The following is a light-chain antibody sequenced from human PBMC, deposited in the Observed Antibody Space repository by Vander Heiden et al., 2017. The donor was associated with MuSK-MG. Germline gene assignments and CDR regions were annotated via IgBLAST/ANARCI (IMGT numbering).Light chain of an antibody. CDR1: KVGDKF. CDR2: EDN. J-gene: IGLJ3*02. CDR3: QTWDSGTWV. V-gene: IGLV3-1*01. Sequence: SYELTQPPSVSVSPGQTATIPCPGNKVGDKFVCWYQQQPGQSPVLVSYEDNSRPAGIPARFSGSNSGNTATLTISGTQAMDEAYYYCQTWDSGTWVFGGGTKLTVL.